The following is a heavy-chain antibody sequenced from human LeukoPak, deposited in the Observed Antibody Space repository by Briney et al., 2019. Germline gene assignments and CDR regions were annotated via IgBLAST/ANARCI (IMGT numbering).Heavy chain of an antibody. CDR1: GFTVSSNY. D-gene: IGHD3/OR15-3a*01. V-gene: IGHV3-66*01. CDR2: IYTGDNT. CDR3: TTVDLYYYYMDV. J-gene: IGHJ6*03. Sequence: GSLRLSCAASGFTVSSNYMSWVRQAPGKGLEWVSNIYTGDNTFYADSVKGRFTISRDNSKNTLYLQMNSLRAEDTAVYYCTTVDLYYYYMDVWGKGTTVTISS.